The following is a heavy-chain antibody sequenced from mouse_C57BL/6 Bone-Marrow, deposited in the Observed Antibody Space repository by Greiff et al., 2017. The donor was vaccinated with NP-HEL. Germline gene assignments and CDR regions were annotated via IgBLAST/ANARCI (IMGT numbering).Heavy chain of an antibody. Sequence: QVQLQQSGPGLVAPSQSLSITCTVSGFSLTSYGVHWVRQPPGKGLEWLVVIWSDGSTTYNSALTSRLSISKDDSKSQVFLKMNSLQTDDTARYYCARHDNYLYWYFDVWGTGTTVTVSS. V-gene: IGHV2-6-1*01. CDR2: IWSDGST. CDR1: GFSLTSYG. J-gene: IGHJ1*03. CDR3: ARHDNYLYWYFDV. D-gene: IGHD1-3*01.